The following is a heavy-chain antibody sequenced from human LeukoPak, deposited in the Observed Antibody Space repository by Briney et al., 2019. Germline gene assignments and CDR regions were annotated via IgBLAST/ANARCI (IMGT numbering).Heavy chain of an antibody. CDR2: ISIFNANT. V-gene: IGHV1-18*01. CDR3: ARGVISPLDY. CDR1: GYTFTNYG. D-gene: IGHD2-21*01. Sequence: ASVKVSCKASGYTFTNYGISWERQAPGQGLEWMGWISIFNANTNYAQKLQGRVTMTTDTSTSTAYMELRGLRSDDTAVYYCARGVISPLDYWGQGTLVTVSS. J-gene: IGHJ4*02.